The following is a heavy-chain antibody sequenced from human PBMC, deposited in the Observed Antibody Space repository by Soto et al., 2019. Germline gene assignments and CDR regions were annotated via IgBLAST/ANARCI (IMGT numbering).Heavy chain of an antibody. CDR2: INPENGDT. CDR1: RYIFTDYY. D-gene: IGHD3-3*01. J-gene: IGHJ6*02. Sequence: GASVKVSCKASRYIFTDYYVHWLRQAPGQGLEWIGWINPENGDTKYAQKLQDRVTMTTDTSTSTAYMELRSLRSDDTAVYYCARRDRYYDFWSGYYGPGYYYYGMDVWGQGTTVTVSS. V-gene: IGHV1-2*02. CDR3: ARRDRYYDFWSGYYGPGYYYYGMDV.